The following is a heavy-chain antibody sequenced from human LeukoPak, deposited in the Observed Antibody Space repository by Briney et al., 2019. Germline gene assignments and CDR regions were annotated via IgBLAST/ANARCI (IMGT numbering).Heavy chain of an antibody. V-gene: IGHV4-34*01. J-gene: IGHJ4*02. D-gene: IGHD5-18*01. CDR2: INHSGST. Sequence: SETLSLTCAVYGGSFSGYYWSWIRQPPGKGLEWIGEINHSGSTNYNPSLKSRVTMPVDRSKNQFSLKLTSVTATDTAVYYCARLRGGVQLWGDWGQGTLVTVSS. CDR3: ARLRGGVQLWGD. CDR1: GGSFSGYY.